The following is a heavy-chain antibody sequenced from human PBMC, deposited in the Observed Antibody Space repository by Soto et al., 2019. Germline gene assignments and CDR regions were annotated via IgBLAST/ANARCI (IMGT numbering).Heavy chain of an antibody. CDR2: IGGGGGST. CDR1: RFTFSNYA. CDR3: AKTSEAVAGTVYGY. J-gene: IGHJ4*02. Sequence: PXGSLRLSCAASRFTFSNYAMGGVRQAPGKGLEWVSAIGGGGGSTFYGDSVKGRFTISRDNSKNTLYLQMNSLRAEDTAVYYCAKTSEAVAGTVYGYWGQGTLVTVSS. V-gene: IGHV3-23*01. D-gene: IGHD6-19*01.